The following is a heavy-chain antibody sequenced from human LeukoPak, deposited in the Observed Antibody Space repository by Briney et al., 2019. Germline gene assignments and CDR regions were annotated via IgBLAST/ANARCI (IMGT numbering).Heavy chain of an antibody. Sequence: SETLSLTCTVSGGSISSYYWSWIRQPAGKGLEWIGRIYSTGNTNYNPSLESRVTMSIDTSKNQFSLKLTSVTAADTAVYYCARERGNLRGDAFDIWGQGTMVTVSS. CDR3: ARERGNLRGDAFDI. V-gene: IGHV4-4*07. J-gene: IGHJ3*02. CDR1: GGSISSYY. CDR2: IYSTGNT. D-gene: IGHD1-26*01.